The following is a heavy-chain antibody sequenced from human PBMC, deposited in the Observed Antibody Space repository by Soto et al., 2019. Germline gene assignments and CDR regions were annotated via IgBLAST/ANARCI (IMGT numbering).Heavy chain of an antibody. CDR3: TTVGCYCSTSTCGDYNYYYGMDV. V-gene: IGHV3-15*01. CDR1: GFTFSNAW. D-gene: IGHD2-2*01. J-gene: IGHJ6*02. CDR2: IKSKTDGGTT. Sequence: PGGSLRLSCAASGFTFSNAWMSWVRQAPGKGLEWVGHIKSKTDGGTTDYAAPVKGRFTISRDDSKNRLYLEMNSLKTEDTAVYYCTTVGCYCSTSTCGDYNYYYGMDVWGQGTTVTVSS.